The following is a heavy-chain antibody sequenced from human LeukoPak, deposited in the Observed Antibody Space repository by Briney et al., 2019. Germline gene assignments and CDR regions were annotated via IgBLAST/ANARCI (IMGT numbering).Heavy chain of an antibody. D-gene: IGHD3-9*01. CDR3: ASRRRGNIFWVRYFDWLLSTY. CDR1: GFTFSNVW. Sequence: GGSLRLSCAASGFTFSNVWMTWVRQAPGKGLECVGRIKTKSVGGTTDYAAPVKGRFTISRDDSKNTVYLQMNSLRAEDTAVYYCASRRRGNIFWVRYFDWLLSTYWGQGTLVTVSS. CDR2: IKTKSVGGTT. J-gene: IGHJ4*02. V-gene: IGHV3-15*01.